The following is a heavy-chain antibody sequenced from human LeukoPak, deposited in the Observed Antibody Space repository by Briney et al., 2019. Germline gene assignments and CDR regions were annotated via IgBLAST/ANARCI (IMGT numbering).Heavy chain of an antibody. J-gene: IGHJ3*02. CDR2: ISGYNGKT. D-gene: IGHD1-26*01. CDR3: ARGGSYGFDAFDI. CDR1: GYTFTSFG. V-gene: IGHV1-18*01. Sequence: ASVKVSCKASGYTFTSFGISWVRQAPGQGLEWMGWISGYNGKTSYAQKLQGRVTMTTDTSTSTAYMELRSLRSDDTAVYYCARGGSYGFDAFDIWGQGTMVTVSS.